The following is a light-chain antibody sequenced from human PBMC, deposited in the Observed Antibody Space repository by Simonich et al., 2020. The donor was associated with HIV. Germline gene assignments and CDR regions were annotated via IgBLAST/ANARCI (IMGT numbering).Light chain of an antibody. CDR3: QQYNNGPPIT. Sequence: EIVMTQSPATLSVSPGERATLSCRASPTISSNLAWYQQKPGQAPRLRIFGASTRAPGIPARVSGSGSGTEFTLTISSMQSEDFAVYYCQQYNNGPPITFGQGTRLEIK. V-gene: IGKV3-15*01. CDR1: PTISSN. CDR2: GAS. J-gene: IGKJ5*01.